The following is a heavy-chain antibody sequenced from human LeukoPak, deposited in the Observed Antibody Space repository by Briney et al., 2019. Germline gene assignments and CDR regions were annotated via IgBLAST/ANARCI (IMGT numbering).Heavy chain of an antibody. CDR1: GFTFSDSA. Sequence: GGSLRLSCVASGFTFSDSAIHWVRQSSGKGLEWIGHMDKETNLYATALAASVNGRFTVFRDALKHTAYLHMNSLKTEDTALYYCTRDSGTYICFVPWGQGTLVTVSS. V-gene: IGHV3-73*01. J-gene: IGHJ5*02. CDR3: TRDSGTYICFVP. CDR2: MDKETNLYAT. D-gene: IGHD1-26*01.